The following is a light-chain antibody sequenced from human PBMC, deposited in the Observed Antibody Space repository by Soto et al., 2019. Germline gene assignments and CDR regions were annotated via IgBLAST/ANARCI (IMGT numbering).Light chain of an antibody. CDR3: QHYSTYWT. Sequence: DIQMIQSPSTLSASVGDRVTITCRASHRVSPGLAWYQQRPGNAPKLLLYQASSLESEVPSRFSGSGSGPEFNLTISSLQPDDFATYYCQHYSTYWTFGQGTKVEMK. V-gene: IGKV1-5*03. J-gene: IGKJ1*01. CDR2: QAS. CDR1: HRVSPG.